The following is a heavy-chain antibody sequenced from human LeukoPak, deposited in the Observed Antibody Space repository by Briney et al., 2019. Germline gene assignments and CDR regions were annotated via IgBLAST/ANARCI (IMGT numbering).Heavy chain of an antibody. CDR2: MNPNSGNT. V-gene: IGHV1-8*01. J-gene: IGHJ6*02. CDR3: AKEVRWRGLDV. Sequence: ASVKVSCKASGYTFTSYDINWVRQATGQGLEWMGWMNPNSGNTGHAQKFQGRVTMTRNTSINTAYMELSSLRSEDTAVYYCAKEVRWRGLDVWGQGTTVTVSS. D-gene: IGHD4-23*01. CDR1: GYTFTSYD.